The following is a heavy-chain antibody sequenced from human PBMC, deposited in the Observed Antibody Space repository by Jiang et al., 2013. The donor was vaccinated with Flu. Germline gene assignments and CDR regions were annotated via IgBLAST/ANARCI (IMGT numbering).Heavy chain of an antibody. D-gene: IGHD7-27*01. CDR3: ARSPLSGDPNYFGS. CDR2: IIPFNGNT. Sequence: RPSGYTFTFVYLHWVRQAPGQALEWMGWIIPFNGNTKYAQKFQDRVSFTRDTSMGTISFSMELSSLRSEDTGMFYCARSPLSGDPNYFGSWGQGTLVTVSS. J-gene: IGHJ4*02. V-gene: IGHV1-45*02. CDR1: GYTFTFVY.